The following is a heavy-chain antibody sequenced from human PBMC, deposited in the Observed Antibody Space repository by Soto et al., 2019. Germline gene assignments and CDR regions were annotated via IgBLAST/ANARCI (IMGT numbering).Heavy chain of an antibody. Sequence: QVQLQESGPGLVKPSETLSLTCTVSGGSISSYYWSWIRQPPGKGLEWIGCIYYSGSTNYKPAHKSRVTILGDTSNNQFSLKLSSVTAADTAVSYWARRWGGTFDYWGQGTLVTVSS. D-gene: IGHD2-21*01. CDR2: IYYSGST. CDR1: GGSISSYY. J-gene: IGHJ4*02. V-gene: IGHV4-59*01. CDR3: ARRWGGTFDY.